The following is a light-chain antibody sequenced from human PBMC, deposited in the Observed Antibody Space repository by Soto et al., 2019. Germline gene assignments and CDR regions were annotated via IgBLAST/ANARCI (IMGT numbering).Light chain of an antibody. J-gene: IGLJ2*01. Sequence: QSVLTQPPSVSGAPGQRVTISCTGSSSNIGTGYDVHWYQQLPLTAPKLLIYGNNNRPSGVPDRFSGSRSGTSASLAITGLQPEDEADYYCQSYDSSLSGYVVFGGGTKLTVL. CDR3: QSYDSSLSGYVV. CDR2: GNN. V-gene: IGLV1-40*01. CDR1: SSNIGTGYD.